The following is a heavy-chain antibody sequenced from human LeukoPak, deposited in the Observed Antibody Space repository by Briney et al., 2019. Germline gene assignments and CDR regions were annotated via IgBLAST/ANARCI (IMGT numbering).Heavy chain of an antibody. CDR3: ARDLIAVAYGMDV. J-gene: IGHJ6*02. CDR2: IYHSGST. V-gene: IGHV4-4*02. Sequence: PSGTLSLTCAVSGGSISSSNWWSWVRQPPGKGLEWIGEIYHSGSTNYNPSLKSRVTISVDKSKNQFSLKLSSVTAADVAVYYCARDLIAVAYGMDVWGQGTTVTVSS. CDR1: GGSISSSNW. D-gene: IGHD6-19*01.